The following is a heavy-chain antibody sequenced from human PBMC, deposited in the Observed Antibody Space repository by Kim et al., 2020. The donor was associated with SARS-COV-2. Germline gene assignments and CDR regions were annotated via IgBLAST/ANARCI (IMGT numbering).Heavy chain of an antibody. CDR1: GGSISSSSYY. Sequence: SETLSLTCTVSGGSISSSSYYWGWIRQPPGKGLEWIGSIYYSGSTYYNPSLKSRVTISVDTSKNQFSLKLSSVTAADTAVYYCARAAYSSSWEIDYWGQGTLVTVSS. V-gene: IGHV4-39*07. D-gene: IGHD6-13*01. J-gene: IGHJ4*02. CDR3: ARAAYSSSWEIDY. CDR2: IYYSGST.